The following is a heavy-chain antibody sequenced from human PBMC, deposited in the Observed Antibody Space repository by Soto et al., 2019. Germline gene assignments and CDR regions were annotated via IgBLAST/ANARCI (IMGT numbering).Heavy chain of an antibody. V-gene: IGHV4-39*01. Sequence: PSESLSPTCTVSGPSISSRSYYCGWIRQPPGKGLEWIGSIYYSGITYYNPSLKSRVTISVATSKNQFSLKLSSVTAGDTAVYYCARQSVVVPAAIPGDGMDVWGQGTTVTVSS. D-gene: IGHD2-2*01. CDR2: IYYSGIT. J-gene: IGHJ6*02. CDR3: ARQSVVVPAAIPGDGMDV. CDR1: GPSISSRSYY.